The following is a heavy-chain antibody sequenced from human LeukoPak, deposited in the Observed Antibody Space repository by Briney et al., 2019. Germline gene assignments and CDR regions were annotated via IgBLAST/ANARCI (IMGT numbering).Heavy chain of an antibody. CDR2: ISDSGGST. CDR1: GFSFSSHA. J-gene: IGHJ4*02. Sequence: GGSLRLSCAASGFSFSSHAMSWGRQAPGKGLEWGSIISDSGGSTIYADSVKGRFTISRDNSKNTLYLQMNSLRAVDTGTYYCAKGMGAYCDGDCSSRILDFWGQGILVTVSS. V-gene: IGHV3-23*01. CDR3: AKGMGAYCDGDCSSRILDF. D-gene: IGHD2-21*02.